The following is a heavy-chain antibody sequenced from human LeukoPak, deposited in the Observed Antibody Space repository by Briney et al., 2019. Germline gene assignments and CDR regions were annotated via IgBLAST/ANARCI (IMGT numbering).Heavy chain of an antibody. CDR2: IYYSGST. J-gene: IGHJ4*02. CDR1: GDSISSYY. V-gene: IGHV4-59*01. Sequence: SETLSLTCTVSGDSISSYYWSWIRQPPGKGLEWIGYIYYSGSTNYNPSLKSRVTISVDTSKNQFSLKLSSVTAADTAVYYCASGSSLWFGESYFDYWGQGTLVTVSS. CDR3: ASGSSLWFGESYFDY. D-gene: IGHD3-10*01.